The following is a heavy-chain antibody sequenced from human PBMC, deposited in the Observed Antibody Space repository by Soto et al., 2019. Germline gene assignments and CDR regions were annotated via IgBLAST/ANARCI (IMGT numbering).Heavy chain of an antibody. CDR1: GGSISRGGFY. Sequence: QVQLQESGPGLVKPSQTLSLTCSVSGGSISRGGFYWNWIRQHPEKGLEWIGFIHSSGSTYYNPSLQSRVTISADTSKNQFSLNLSSLTAADTAAYYCARDRGSYHDALDIWGHGTMVTVSS. J-gene: IGHJ3*02. CDR2: IHSSGST. CDR3: ARDRGSYHDALDI. D-gene: IGHD1-26*01. V-gene: IGHV4-31*03.